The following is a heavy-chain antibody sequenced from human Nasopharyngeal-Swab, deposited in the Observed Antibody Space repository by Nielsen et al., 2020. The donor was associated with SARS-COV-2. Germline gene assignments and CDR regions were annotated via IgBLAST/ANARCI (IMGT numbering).Heavy chain of an antibody. CDR1: GGSISSSSYY. V-gene: IGHV4-39*01. CDR3: ARGLLYRRSSYGY. Sequence: SETLSLTCTVSGGSISSSSYYWGWIRQPPGKGLEWIGSSYYSGSTYYNPSLKSRVTISVDTSKNLFSLTLSSVTAADTAVYYCARGLLYRRSSYGYWGQGTLVTVSS. CDR2: SYYSGST. D-gene: IGHD6-6*01. J-gene: IGHJ4*02.